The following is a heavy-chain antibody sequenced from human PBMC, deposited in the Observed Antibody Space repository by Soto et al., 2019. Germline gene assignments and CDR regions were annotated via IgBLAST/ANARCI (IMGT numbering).Heavy chain of an antibody. V-gene: IGHV1-18*04. J-gene: IGHJ6*02. CDR3: ARDAVGATSNYYYYGMDV. CDR1: GYTFTSYG. D-gene: IGHD1-26*01. Sequence: QVQLVQSGAEVKKPGASVRVSCKASGYTFTSYGISWVRQAPGQGLEWMGWISAYNGNTNYAQKLQGRVTMTTDTSTSTAYMELRSLRSDDTAVYYCARDAVGATSNYYYYGMDVWGQGTTVTVSS. CDR2: ISAYNGNT.